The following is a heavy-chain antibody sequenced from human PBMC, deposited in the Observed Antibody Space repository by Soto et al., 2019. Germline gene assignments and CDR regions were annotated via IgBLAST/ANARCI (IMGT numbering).Heavy chain of an antibody. Sequence: QVQLVESGGGVVQPGRSLRLSCAASGFTFSSYGMHWVRQAPGKGLEWVAIISYDGSNKYYADSVKGRFTISRDNSKNTLYLQMNSLRAEDTAVYYCAKGPYSGRYYFDYWGQGTLVTVSS. J-gene: IGHJ4*02. CDR1: GFTFSSYG. V-gene: IGHV3-30*18. CDR2: ISYDGSNK. D-gene: IGHD1-26*01. CDR3: AKGPYSGRYYFDY.